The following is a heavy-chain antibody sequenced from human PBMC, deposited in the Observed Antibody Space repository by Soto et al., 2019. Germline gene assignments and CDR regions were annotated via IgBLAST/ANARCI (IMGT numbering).Heavy chain of an antibody. CDR3: ARDFWSGYRRTGDYNWFDP. D-gene: IGHD3-3*01. V-gene: IGHV3-48*02. J-gene: IGHJ5*02. Sequence: PGGSLRLSCAASGFTFSSYSMNWVRQAPGKGLEWVSYISSSSSTIYYADSVKGRFTISRDNAKNSLYLQMNSLRDEDTAVYYCARDFWSGYRRTGDYNWFDPWGQGTLVTVSS. CDR1: GFTFSSYS. CDR2: ISSSSSTI.